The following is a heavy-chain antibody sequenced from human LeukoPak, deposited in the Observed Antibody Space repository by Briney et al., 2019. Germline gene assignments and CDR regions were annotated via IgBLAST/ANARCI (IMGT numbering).Heavy chain of an antibody. CDR1: GGSISSYY. D-gene: IGHD3-10*01. J-gene: IGHJ6*03. CDR3: ARGNIGWFGELNRLNYYYMDV. Sequence: SETLSLTCTVSGGSISSYYWSWIRQPPGKGLEWIGYIYYSGSTNYNPSLKSRVTISVDTSKNQFSLKLSSVTAADTAVYYCARGNIGWFGELNRLNYYYMDVWGKATTVTISS. V-gene: IGHV4-59*01. CDR2: IYYSGST.